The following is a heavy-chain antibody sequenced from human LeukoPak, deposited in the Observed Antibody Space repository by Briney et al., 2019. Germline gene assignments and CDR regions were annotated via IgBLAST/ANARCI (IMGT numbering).Heavy chain of an antibody. V-gene: IGHV3-11*04. CDR3: ARVDRAEIVATMGDFDY. CDR2: SSGGRT. D-gene: IGHD5-12*01. J-gene: IGHJ4*02. Sequence: SSGGRTYYADSVKGRFTISRDNANNSLYLQMNSLRAEDTAMYYCARVDRAEIVATMGDFDYWGQGTLVTVSS.